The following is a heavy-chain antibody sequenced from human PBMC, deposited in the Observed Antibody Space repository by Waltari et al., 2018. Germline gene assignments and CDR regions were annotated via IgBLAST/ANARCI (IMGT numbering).Heavy chain of an antibody. J-gene: IGHJ6*02. CDR1: GYTLTELS. CDR3: ATVPTRNLFYYYYGMDV. CDR2: FDPGGGKT. V-gene: IGHV1-24*01. Sequence: QVQLVQSGAEVKKPGASVKVSCKVSGYTLTELSMHWVRQAPGKGLEWMGGFDPGGGKTNYAQKYQGRVTMSEDTSTDTAYRELSSLRSEDTAVYYCATVPTRNLFYYYYGMDVWGQGTTVTVSS. D-gene: IGHD1-7*01.